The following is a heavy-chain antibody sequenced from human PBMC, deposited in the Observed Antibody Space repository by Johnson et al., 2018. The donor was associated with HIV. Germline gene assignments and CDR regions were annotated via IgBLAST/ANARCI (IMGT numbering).Heavy chain of an antibody. D-gene: IGHD3-22*01. CDR2: ISYDGSNK. J-gene: IGHJ3*02. V-gene: IGHV3-30*04. CDR3: ATYYYDSSGYLETGAFDI. CDR1: GFTFSNYA. Sequence: CAASGFTFSNYAMHWVRQAPGKGLEWVAVISYDGSNKYYADSVQGRFTISRDNSKNTLYLQMNSLRAEDTAVYYCATYYYDSSGYLETGAFDIWGQGTMVTVSS.